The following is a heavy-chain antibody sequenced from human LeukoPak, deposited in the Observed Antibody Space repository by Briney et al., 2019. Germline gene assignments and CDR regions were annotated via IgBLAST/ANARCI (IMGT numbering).Heavy chain of an antibody. V-gene: IGHV1-3*01. Sequence: ASVKVSCKASGYTLTSYAMHWVRQAPGQRLEWMGWINAGNGNTKYSQKFQGRVTIIRDTSASTAYMELSSLRSEDTAVYYCARDYIGYCSSTSCPGGYWGQGTLVTVSS. CDR2: INAGNGNT. D-gene: IGHD2-2*01. CDR1: GYTLTSYA. CDR3: ARDYIGYCSSTSCPGGY. J-gene: IGHJ4*02.